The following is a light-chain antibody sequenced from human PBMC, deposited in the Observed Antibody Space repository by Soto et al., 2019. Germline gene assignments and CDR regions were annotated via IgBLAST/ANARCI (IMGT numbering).Light chain of an antibody. V-gene: IGLV1-51*01. CDR1: SSNIENNY. J-gene: IGLJ3*02. CDR2: DNL. CDR3: GTWESSRNWV. Sequence: QSVLTQSPSVSAAPGQTVSISCSGTSSNIENNYVSWYQVLPKTAPKLLIYDNLKRPSGIPDRFSGSKSGTSATLVITGLQTGDEADYYCGTWESSRNWVFGGGTKLTFL.